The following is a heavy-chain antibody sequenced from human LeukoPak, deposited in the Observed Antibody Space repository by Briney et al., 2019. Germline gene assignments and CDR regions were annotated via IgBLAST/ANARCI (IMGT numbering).Heavy chain of an antibody. V-gene: IGHV3-15*01. CDR2: IKSKSDGGTK. J-gene: IGHJ5*02. Sequence: GGSLRLSCAASGLTFSNVWLSWVRQAPGKGLERDGRIKSKSDGGTKDYAAPVKGRFTISRDDSKNTLYLQMNSLKTEDTAVYYCTTDLGQWLAIRDNWFDPWGQGTLVTVSS. CDR3: TTDLGQWLAIRDNWFDP. D-gene: IGHD6-19*01. CDR1: GLTFSNVW.